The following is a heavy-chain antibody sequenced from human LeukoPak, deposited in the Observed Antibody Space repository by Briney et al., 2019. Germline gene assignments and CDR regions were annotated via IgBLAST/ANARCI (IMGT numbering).Heavy chain of an antibody. J-gene: IGHJ4*02. Sequence: SETLSLTCTVSGGSISSYYWSWIRQPPGKGLEWIGYIYYSGSTNYNPSLKSRVTTSVDTSKNQFSLKLSSVTAADTAVYYCAREQGDYYDYWGQGTLVTVSS. CDR3: AREQGDYYDY. CDR2: IYYSGST. V-gene: IGHV4-59*12. CDR1: GGSISSYY.